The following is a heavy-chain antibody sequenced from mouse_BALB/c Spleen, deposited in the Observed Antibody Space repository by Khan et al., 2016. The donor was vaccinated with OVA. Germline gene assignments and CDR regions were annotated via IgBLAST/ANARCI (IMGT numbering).Heavy chain of an antibody. J-gene: IGHJ2*01. CDR3: ARVYGEDFDY. CDR2: ISYSGNT. V-gene: IGHV3-2*02. D-gene: IGHD1-1*01. Sequence: EVQLVESGPGLVKPSQSLSLTCTVTGYSITTDYAWNWIRQFPGNKLEWMGYISYSGNTKYNPSLKSRISITRDTSKNQFFLQLKSVTTEDTARYYCARVYGEDFDYWGQGTTLTVSS. CDR1: GYSITTDYA.